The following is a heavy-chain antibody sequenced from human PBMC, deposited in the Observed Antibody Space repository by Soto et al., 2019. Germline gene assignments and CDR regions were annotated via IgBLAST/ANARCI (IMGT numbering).Heavy chain of an antibody. CDR2: MNPNSGNT. CDR3: ARAAEGGAVPSDY. V-gene: IGHV1-8*01. Sequence: QVQLVQSGAEVKKPGASVKVSCKASGYTFTSYDINWVRQATGQGLEWMGWMNPNSGNTGYAQKFQGRVTMTRNTSISTAYLERRSLRTEDTAGYYCARAAEGGAVPSDYWGQGTLVTVSS. D-gene: IGHD2-2*01. CDR1: GYTFTSYD. J-gene: IGHJ4*02.